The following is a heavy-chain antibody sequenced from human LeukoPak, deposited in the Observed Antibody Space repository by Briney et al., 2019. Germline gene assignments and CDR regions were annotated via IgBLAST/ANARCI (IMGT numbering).Heavy chain of an antibody. CDR1: GFTFSSYW. D-gene: IGHD3-22*01. Sequence: GGSLRLSCAACGFTFSSYWMHWVRQATGKGLVWVSRINSDGSSTSYADSVKGRFTISRDNAKNTLYLQMNSLRAEDTAVYDCARDYYDSSGSLDYWGQGTLVTVSS. CDR3: ARDYYDSSGSLDY. J-gene: IGHJ4*02. CDR2: INSDGSST. V-gene: IGHV3-74*01.